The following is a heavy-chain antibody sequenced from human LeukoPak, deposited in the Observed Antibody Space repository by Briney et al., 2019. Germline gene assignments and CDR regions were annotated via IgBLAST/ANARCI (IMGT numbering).Heavy chain of an antibody. J-gene: IGHJ6*02. CDR2: IKSKTDGGTT. CDR1: GFTFSNAW. V-gene: IGHV3-15*01. CDR3: TTGYTAMVLYYYYGMDV. Sequence: GGSLRLSCAASGFTFSNAWMSWVRQAPGKGLEWVGRIKSKTDGGTTDYAAPVKGRFIISRDDSKNTLYLQMNSLKTEDTAVYYCTTGYTAMVLYYYYGMDVWGQGTTVNGSS. D-gene: IGHD5-18*01.